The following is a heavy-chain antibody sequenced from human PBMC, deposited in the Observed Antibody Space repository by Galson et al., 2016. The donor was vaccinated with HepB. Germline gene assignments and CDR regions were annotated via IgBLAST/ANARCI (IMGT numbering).Heavy chain of an antibody. CDR3: ATGISVAGKYYYYYMDV. Sequence: SETLSLTCIVSGGSISSTNYYWGWIRQPPGRGLEWIGSIYYSGSTYYNPSLESRVTISVDTSKNKFSLRLSSVTAADTAVYYCATGISVAGKYYYYYMDVWGKGTPVTVSS. CDR1: GGSISSTNYY. CDR2: IYYSGST. V-gene: IGHV4-39*01. D-gene: IGHD6-19*01. J-gene: IGHJ6*03.